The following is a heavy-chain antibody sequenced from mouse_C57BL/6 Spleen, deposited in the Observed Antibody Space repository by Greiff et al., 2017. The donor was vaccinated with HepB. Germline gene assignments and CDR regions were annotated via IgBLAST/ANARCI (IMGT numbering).Heavy chain of an antibody. CDR3: AKGITTVVDYYAMDY. D-gene: IGHD1-1*01. CDR2: IWRGGST. CDR1: GFSLTSYG. V-gene: IGHV2-5*01. Sequence: QVQLKESGPGLVQPSQSLSITCTVSGFSLTSYGVHWVRQSPGKGLEWLGVIWRGGSTDYNAAFMSRLSITKDNSKSQVFFKMKSLQADDTAIYYCAKGITTVVDYYAMDYWGQGTSVTVSS. J-gene: IGHJ4*01.